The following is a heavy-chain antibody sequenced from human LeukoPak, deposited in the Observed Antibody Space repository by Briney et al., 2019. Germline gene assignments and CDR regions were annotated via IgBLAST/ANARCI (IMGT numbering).Heavy chain of an antibody. V-gene: IGHV3-21*01. D-gene: IGHD5-24*01. CDR2: ISSSSSYI. CDR3: ARDGGGGWLQLGGVFDY. Sequence: GGPLRLSCAASGFTFSSYSMNWVRQAPGKGLEWVSSISSSSSYIYYADSVKGRFTISRDNAKNSLYLQMNSLRAEDTAVYYCARDGGGGWLQLGGVFDYWGQGTLVTVSS. J-gene: IGHJ4*02. CDR1: GFTFSSYS.